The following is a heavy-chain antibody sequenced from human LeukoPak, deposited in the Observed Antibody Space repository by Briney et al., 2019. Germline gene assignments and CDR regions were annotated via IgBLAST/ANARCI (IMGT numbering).Heavy chain of an antibody. CDR2: INPGGDNT. CDR3: ARIRDGYNDAYDI. D-gene: IGHD5-24*01. Sequence: ASVKVSCKASGYTFTKYYIHWVRQAPGQGLEWMGFINPGGDNTNYAQNFQGRVTMTRDTSTSTVYMELSSLRSEDTAIYYCARIRDGYNDAYDIWGQGTVVTVPS. J-gene: IGHJ3*02. CDR1: GYTFTKYY. V-gene: IGHV1-46*01.